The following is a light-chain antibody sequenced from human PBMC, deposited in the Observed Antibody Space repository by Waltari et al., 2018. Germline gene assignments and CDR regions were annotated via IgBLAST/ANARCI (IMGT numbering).Light chain of an antibody. CDR3: QQRSNWPPLT. Sequence: EIVSTQSPATLSLSPGERATLSCRASQRVSSYLAWYQQKPGHAPRLVIYDASNKATGIPARFSGSWSGTDFTLTISSREPEDCAVYYCQQRSNWPPLTFGGGTKVEIK. CDR1: QRVSSY. V-gene: IGKV3-11*01. J-gene: IGKJ4*01. CDR2: DAS.